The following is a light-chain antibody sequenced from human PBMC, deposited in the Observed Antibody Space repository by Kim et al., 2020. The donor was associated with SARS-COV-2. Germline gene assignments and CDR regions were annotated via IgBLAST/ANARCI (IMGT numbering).Light chain of an antibody. CDR2: GAS. CDR3: QKYNSVPLT. CDR1: RDISNY. V-gene: IGKV1-27*01. Sequence: VSVGVRVPITCRASRDISNYLAWYQQRPGEVPKLLIYGASTLQSGVPSRFSGSGSGTDFTLTINSLQPEDVATYYCQKYNSVPLTFGGGTKVDIK. J-gene: IGKJ4*01.